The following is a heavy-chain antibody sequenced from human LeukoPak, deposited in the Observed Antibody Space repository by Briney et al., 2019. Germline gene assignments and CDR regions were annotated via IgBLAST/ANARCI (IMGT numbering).Heavy chain of an antibody. V-gene: IGHV3-73*01. J-gene: IGHJ4*02. CDR1: GFTFSGSA. CDR3: TRRYGDYAWYGY. Sequence: GGSLRLSCAASGFTFSGSAMHWVRQASGKGLEWVGRIRSKANSYATAYAASVKGRFTISRDDSKNTAYLQMNSLKTEDTAVYYCTRRYGDYAWYGYWGQGTLVTVSS. D-gene: IGHD4-17*01. CDR2: IRSKANSYAT.